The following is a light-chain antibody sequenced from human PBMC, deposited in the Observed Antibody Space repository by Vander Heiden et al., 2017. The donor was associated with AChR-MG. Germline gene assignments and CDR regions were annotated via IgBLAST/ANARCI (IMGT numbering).Light chain of an antibody. CDR1: QGVTSS. CDR2: DAS. Sequence: IALTQSPPTLSLSPGEGATLSCRACQGVTSSLAWYQQKPGHAPRLLIYDASNRATGIPARFSGSGSGTDFTLNISSLEPEDFAVYYCQQRSNWPLTFGGGTKVEIK. J-gene: IGKJ4*01. CDR3: QQRSNWPLT. V-gene: IGKV3-11*01.